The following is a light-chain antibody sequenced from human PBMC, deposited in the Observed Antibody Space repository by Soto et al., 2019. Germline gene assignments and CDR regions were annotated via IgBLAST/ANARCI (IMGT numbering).Light chain of an antibody. J-gene: IGKJ1*01. Sequence: EIVMTQSPATLSVSPGERAPLSCRASQSVSSNLAWYQQKPGQAPRLLIYGASTRATGIPARFSGSGSGTELTITISSLQSEDFEVYYCQQYNNWPWTFGQGTKGDIK. CDR1: QSVSSN. CDR3: QQYNNWPWT. CDR2: GAS. V-gene: IGKV3-15*01.